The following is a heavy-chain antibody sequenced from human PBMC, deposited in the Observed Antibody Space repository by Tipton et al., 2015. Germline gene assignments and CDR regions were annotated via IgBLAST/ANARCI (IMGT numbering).Heavy chain of an antibody. V-gene: IGHV3-11*01. CDR1: GFTFSDFY. D-gene: IGHD3-3*01. CDR2: ISTGGLII. Sequence: SLRLSCAASGFTFSDFYMSWIRQGPGEALEWVSDISTGGLIIDYADSVKGRFTISRDNAQNSLYLQMNSLRDEDTAVYYCARTIPSYDFWSGYYFDYWGQGTLVTVSS. J-gene: IGHJ4*02. CDR3: ARTIPSYDFWSGYYFDY.